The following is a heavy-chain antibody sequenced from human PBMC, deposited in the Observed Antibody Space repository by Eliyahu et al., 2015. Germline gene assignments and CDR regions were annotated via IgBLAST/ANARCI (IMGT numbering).Heavy chain of an antibody. CDR2: IYWDDEK. CDR3: VHKSSFNYFDA. D-gene: IGHD6-6*01. V-gene: IGHV2-5*02. J-gene: IGHJ5*02. Sequence: QITLKESGPTLVKPTQTLXLWAGSLHPPGRPLEWLALIYWDDEKRFRPSLKNRLSITKDTSQNQMALRMTDMDPVDTATYFCVHKSSFNYFDAWGQGILVTVSS.